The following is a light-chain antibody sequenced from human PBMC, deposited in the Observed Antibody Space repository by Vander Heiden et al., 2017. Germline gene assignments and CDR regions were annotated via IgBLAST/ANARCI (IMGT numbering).Light chain of an antibody. CDR1: KLGDKN. Sequence: SYELTQPPSVSVSPGQTATITCSGDKLGDKNVCWYQQKPGQSPVLVIYQDKKRPSGITERFSGSNSGNTATLSISGTQAMDEADYYCQAWDSSTFYVFGTGTRVTVL. J-gene: IGLJ1*01. CDR2: QDK. V-gene: IGLV3-1*01. CDR3: QAWDSSTFYV.